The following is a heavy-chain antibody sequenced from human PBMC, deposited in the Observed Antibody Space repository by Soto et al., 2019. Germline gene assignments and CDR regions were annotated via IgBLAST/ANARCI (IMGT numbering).Heavy chain of an antibody. Sequence: QLQESGTGLLKPSETLSLTCSVSGGSISSPSYNWGWVRQAPGQGPEWLGTIFYSGTAHYNPSLKSRLALSVDTSRSQVSLSLTSVTAADTAVYYCTTVASTHFDSWGQGAQVTVSS. D-gene: IGHD4-17*01. V-gene: IGHV4-39*01. CDR1: GGSISSPSYN. CDR3: TTVASTHFDS. J-gene: IGHJ4*02. CDR2: IFYSGTA.